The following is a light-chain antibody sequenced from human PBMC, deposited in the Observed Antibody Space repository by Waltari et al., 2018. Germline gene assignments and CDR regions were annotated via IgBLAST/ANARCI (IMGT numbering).Light chain of an antibody. CDR3: QKCYTFPYT. V-gene: IGKV4-1*01. Sequence: SVLLSPNNTTYVGWCDQKPGQPPKLLISWASNRESGVADLFSGSGSGTDVTLTISRLQAEDVAVYYCQKCYTFPYTFGQGTKLEI. CDR1: SVLLSPNNTTY. J-gene: IGKJ2*01. CDR2: WAS.